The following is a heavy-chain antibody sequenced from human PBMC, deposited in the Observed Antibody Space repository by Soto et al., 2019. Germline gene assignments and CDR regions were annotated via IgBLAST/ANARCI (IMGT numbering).Heavy chain of an antibody. CDR3: ARGYGRNFDY. Sequence: SETLSLTCTVSGGSVSSASYFWTWIRQPPGKGLEWIGYVFYTGSTNSNPSLKSRVTISVDTSKNQFSLKLSSVTAADTAVYYCARGYGRNFDYWGHGTLVTVSS. J-gene: IGHJ4*01. V-gene: IGHV4-61*01. CDR1: GGSVSSASYF. CDR2: VFYTGST. D-gene: IGHD5-18*01.